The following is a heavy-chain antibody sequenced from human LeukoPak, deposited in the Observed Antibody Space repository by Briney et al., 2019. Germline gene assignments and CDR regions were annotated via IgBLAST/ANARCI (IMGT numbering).Heavy chain of an antibody. J-gene: IGHJ4*02. CDR1: DYSISSGYY. D-gene: IGHD2-21*02. CDR3: ARTVVVTAILDY. Sequence: PSETLSLTCSVSDYSISSGYYWGWIRQPPGKGLEWIGSIYYSGSTYYNPSLKSRVTISVDTSKNQFSLKLSSVTAADTAVYYCARTVVVTAILDYWGQGTLVTVSS. V-gene: IGHV4-38-2*02. CDR2: IYYSGST.